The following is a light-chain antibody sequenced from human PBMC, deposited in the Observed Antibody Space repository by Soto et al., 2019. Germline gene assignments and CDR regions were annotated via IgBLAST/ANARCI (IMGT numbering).Light chain of an antibody. V-gene: IGKV1-5*01. CDR2: DVS. J-gene: IGKJ1*01. CDR3: QQYDSYSWT. Sequence: DVRVTQSPSTLSAYAGERVTITFMASQSVGNWLAWYQHKPGKAPKLLIYDVSSLESGLPSRCSGSGSGTEFILTISSLQPDDFATYYCQQYDSYSWTFGQGANV. CDR1: QSVGNW.